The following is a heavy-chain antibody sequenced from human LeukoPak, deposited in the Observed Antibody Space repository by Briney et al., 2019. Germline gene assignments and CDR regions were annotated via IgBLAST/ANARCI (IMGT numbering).Heavy chain of an antibody. Sequence: GGSLRLSCAASGFTFSSYWMSWVRQAPGKGLEWVANIKQDGSEKYYVDSVKGRFTISRDNAKNSLYLQTNSLRAEDTAVYYCAREPYYYGSGSDLRPFDPWGQGTLVTVSS. CDR2: IKQDGSEK. V-gene: IGHV3-7*01. CDR1: GFTFSSYW. J-gene: IGHJ5*02. D-gene: IGHD3-10*01. CDR3: AREPYYYGSGSDLRPFDP.